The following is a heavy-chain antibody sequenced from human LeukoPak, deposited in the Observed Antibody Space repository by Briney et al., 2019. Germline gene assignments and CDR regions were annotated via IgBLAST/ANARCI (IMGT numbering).Heavy chain of an antibody. CDR1: GFTFSDYG. J-gene: IGHJ4*02. CDR3: ARRTGGTYGEFDF. CDR2: ISYGGDVT. V-gene: IGHV3-23*01. D-gene: IGHD1-26*01. Sequence: GGSLRLSCAASGFTFSDYGMSWVRQIPGKGPEWVSAISYGGDVTSYADSVKGRFTISRDNSKSTLFLQMNSLRAEDTALYYCARRTGGTYGEFDFWGQGTPVTVSS.